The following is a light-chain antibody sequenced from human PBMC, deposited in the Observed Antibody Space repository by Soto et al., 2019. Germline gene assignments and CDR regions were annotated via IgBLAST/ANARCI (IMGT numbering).Light chain of an antibody. J-gene: IGKJ4*01. CDR3: QQIYSAPLT. CDR1: QGISTY. V-gene: IGKV1-39*01. CDR2: AAS. Sequence: DIQMTQSPSSLSASVGDRVTITCRASQGISTYLIWYRQKPGKAPKLLIYAASSLQSGVPSRFSGSGSETEFTLSISSLQPEDFATYFCQQIYSAPLTFGGGTKVEIK.